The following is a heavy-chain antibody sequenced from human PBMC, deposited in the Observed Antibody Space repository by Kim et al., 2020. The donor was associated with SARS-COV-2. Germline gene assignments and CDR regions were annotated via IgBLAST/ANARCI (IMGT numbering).Heavy chain of an antibody. CDR1: GFTFSSYW. CDR2: INCDGTNT. Sequence: GGSLRLSCAASGFTFSSYWMHWVRQVPGKGLVCVARINCDGTNTYYADSVKGRFTIARDNAKSTLYLQLNTLRVEDTAVYYCSIPLAASYHWCQGTLVT. D-gene: IGHD3-10*01. CDR3: SIPLAASYH. V-gene: IGHV3-74*01. J-gene: IGHJ4*02.